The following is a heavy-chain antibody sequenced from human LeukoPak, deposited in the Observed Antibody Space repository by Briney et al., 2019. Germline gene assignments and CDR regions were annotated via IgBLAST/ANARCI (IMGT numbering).Heavy chain of an antibody. CDR1: GFTFSSYA. J-gene: IGHJ4*02. Sequence: GGSLRLSCAASGFTFSSYAMSWVRQAPGKGLEWVSAISGSGGSTYYADSVKGRFTISRDNSKNTLYLQMNSLRAEDTAVYYCAKDSSNYYDSSGYYFDYWGQGTLVTVSS. V-gene: IGHV3-23*01. CDR2: ISGSGGST. D-gene: IGHD3-22*01. CDR3: AKDSSNYYDSSGYYFDY.